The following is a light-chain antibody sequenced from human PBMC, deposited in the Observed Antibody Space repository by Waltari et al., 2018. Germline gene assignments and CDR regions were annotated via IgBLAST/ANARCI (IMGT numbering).Light chain of an antibody. CDR1: QDISND. V-gene: IGKV1-17*01. CDR2: AAS. J-gene: IGKJ4*01. Sequence: DIQMTQSPSSLSASVGDRVTITCRASQDISNDLGWFQQKPGKAPTRLIYAASTLQSGVPSRFSGSGSGTEFTLTFSSLQPEDSATYYCLQHNSYPLTFGGGTKVEI. CDR3: LQHNSYPLT.